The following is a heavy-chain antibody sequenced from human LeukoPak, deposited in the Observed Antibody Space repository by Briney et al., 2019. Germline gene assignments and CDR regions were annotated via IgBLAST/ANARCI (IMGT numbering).Heavy chain of an antibody. CDR3: AKRGVVIRVILVGFHKEAYYFES. D-gene: IGHD3/OR15-3a*01. CDR2: ISDSGGST. J-gene: IGHJ4*02. Sequence: PGGSLRLSCAVSGITLNNYGMTWVRQAPGKGLEWVAGISDSGGSTKYADAVKGRFTISRYNPKNTRYLQMNSLRAEDTAVYFCAKRGVVIRVILVGFHKEAYYFESWGQGALVTVSS. V-gene: IGHV3-23*01. CDR1: GITLNNYG.